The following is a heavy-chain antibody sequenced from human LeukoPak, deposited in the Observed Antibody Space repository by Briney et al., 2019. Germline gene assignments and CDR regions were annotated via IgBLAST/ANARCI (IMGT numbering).Heavy chain of an antibody. Sequence: GASVKVSCEASGGTFSNYAISWVRQAPGQGLEWMGGIIPMSGTTNYAQKFQGRVTITADESTNTAYVALSSLRSEDTALYYCAREQWLVPHRYYYYGMDVWGQATTVTVSS. D-gene: IGHD6-19*01. V-gene: IGHV1-69*13. CDR3: AREQWLVPHRYYYYGMDV. CDR2: IIPMSGTT. CDR1: GGTFSNYA. J-gene: IGHJ6*02.